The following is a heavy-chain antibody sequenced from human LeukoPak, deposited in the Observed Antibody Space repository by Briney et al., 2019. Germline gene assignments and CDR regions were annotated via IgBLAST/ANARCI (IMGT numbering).Heavy chain of an antibody. CDR2: IKSKTDSGTT. V-gene: IGHV3-15*01. J-gene: IGHJ4*02. Sequence: GGSLRLSCAASGFTFSNAWMSWVRQAPGKGLEWVGRIKSKTDSGTTDYAAPVKGRFTISRDDSKNTLYLQMNSLKTEDTAVYYCTTVKKWGQGTLVTVSS. CDR1: GFTFSNAW. CDR3: TTVKK.